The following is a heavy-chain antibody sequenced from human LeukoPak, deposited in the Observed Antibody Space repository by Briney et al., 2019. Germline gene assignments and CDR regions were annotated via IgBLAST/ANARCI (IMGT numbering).Heavy chain of an antibody. CDR1: GFTFNNYA. J-gene: IGHJ4*02. V-gene: IGHV3-23*01. CDR3: AKDSLGGSGSPSFDY. Sequence: PGGSLRLSCAASGFTFNNYAMNWVRQAPGKGLEWVSAISGSGGSTYYADSVKGRFTISRDNSKNTLYLQMNSLRAEDTAVYYCAKDSLGGSGSPSFDYWGQGTLVTVSS. D-gene: IGHD3-10*01. CDR2: ISGSGGST.